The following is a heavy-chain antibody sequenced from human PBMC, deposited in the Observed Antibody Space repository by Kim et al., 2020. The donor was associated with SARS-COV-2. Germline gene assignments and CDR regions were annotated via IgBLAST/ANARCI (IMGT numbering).Heavy chain of an antibody. CDR2: INHSGST. CDR1: GRSFSAYY. Sequence: SETLSLTCEVYGRSFSAYYWTWIRQPPGKGLEWIGEINHSGSTNYIPSLKSRVTISVDMSRNRFSLKLSSVTAADTAVYFCARGGAVAGKLDYWGQGALVTVSP. J-gene: IGHJ4*02. D-gene: IGHD6-19*01. CDR3: ARGGAVAGKLDY. V-gene: IGHV4-34*01.